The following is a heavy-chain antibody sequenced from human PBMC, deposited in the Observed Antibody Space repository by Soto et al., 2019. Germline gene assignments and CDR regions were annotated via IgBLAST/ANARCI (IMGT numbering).Heavy chain of an antibody. CDR2: IHYSGST. CDR3: ARDSTWGLGFFDY. J-gene: IGHJ4*02. CDR1: GGSISTYY. V-gene: IGHV4-59*01. D-gene: IGHD2-21*01. Sequence: KPSETLSLTCTVSGGSISTYYWNWIRQPPGKGLEWIGYIHYSGSTSYNPSLKSRVTISVDTSKNQFSLKLSSVTAADTAVYHCARDSTWGLGFFDYWGQGTLVTVSS.